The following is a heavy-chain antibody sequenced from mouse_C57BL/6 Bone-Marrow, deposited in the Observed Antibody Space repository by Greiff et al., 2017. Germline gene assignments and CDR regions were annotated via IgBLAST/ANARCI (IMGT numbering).Heavy chain of an antibody. J-gene: IGHJ4*01. CDR3: ARSPHYGNYVLAMDY. CDR2: IYWDDDK. D-gene: IGHD2-1*01. V-gene: IGHV8-12*01. CDR1: GFSLSTSGMG. Sequence: QVTLNVSGPGILQSSQTLSLTCSFSGFSLSTSGMGVSWIRQPSGKGLEWLAHIYWDDDKRYNPSLKSRLTISKDTSRNQVFLKITSVDTADTATYDCARSPHYGNYVLAMDYWGQGTSVTVSS.